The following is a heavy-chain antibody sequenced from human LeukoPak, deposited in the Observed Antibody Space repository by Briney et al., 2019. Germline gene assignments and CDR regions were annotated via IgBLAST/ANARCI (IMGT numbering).Heavy chain of an antibody. CDR2: ISPSGGLT. Sequence: GASVKVSCKASRYTFTSNYMHWVRQAPGQGPEWMGVISPSGGLTTYAQKFQGRVTLTRDMSTSTDYLELSSLRSEDTAVYYCARALPHRRLMDTTMEQHWFDPWGQGTLVTVSS. CDR3: ARALPHRRLMDTTMEQHWFDP. CDR1: RYTFTSNY. D-gene: IGHD5-18*01. V-gene: IGHV1-46*01. J-gene: IGHJ5*02.